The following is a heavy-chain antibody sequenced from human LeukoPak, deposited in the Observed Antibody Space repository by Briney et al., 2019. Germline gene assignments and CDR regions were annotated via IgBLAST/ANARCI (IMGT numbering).Heavy chain of an antibody. Sequence: PSETLSLTCAVYGGSFSGYYCSWIRQPPGKGLEWIGEINHSGSTNYNPSLKSRVTISVDTSKNQFSLKLSSVTAADTAVYYCARDLTAHDAFDIWGQGTMVTVSS. CDR2: INHSGST. D-gene: IGHD2-21*02. CDR3: ARDLTAHDAFDI. V-gene: IGHV4-34*01. J-gene: IGHJ3*02. CDR1: GGSFSGYY.